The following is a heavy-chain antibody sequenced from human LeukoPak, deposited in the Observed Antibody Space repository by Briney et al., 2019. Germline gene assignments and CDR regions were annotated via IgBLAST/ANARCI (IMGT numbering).Heavy chain of an antibody. J-gene: IGHJ4*02. Sequence: PGGSLRLSCAASGFTFTNAWMSWVRQAPGMGLEWVGRIKRKDDAGTRDYAAPVKGRFTISRDDSKNTLYLEMNSLKPEDTAVYYCTADLPGDSYPFDSWGQGTLVTVSS. CDR2: IKRKDDAGTR. D-gene: IGHD5-18*01. CDR1: GFTFTNAW. V-gene: IGHV3-15*05. CDR3: TADLPGDSYPFDS.